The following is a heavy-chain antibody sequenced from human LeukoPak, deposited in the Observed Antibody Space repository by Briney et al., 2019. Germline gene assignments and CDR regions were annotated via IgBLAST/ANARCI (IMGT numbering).Heavy chain of an antibody. D-gene: IGHD4/OR15-4a*01. CDR3: VRQRGSSLTINHFDP. CDR2: NYPGDSDN. CDR1: GNSFTTYW. J-gene: IGHJ5*02. V-gene: IGHV5-51*01. Sequence: GESLKISWETSGNSFTTYWNGWGRQMPGTGVEWVGANYPGDSDNRYRPSLQGQVVILDDRSHRTALLQWNTLKNCEPALYYCVRQRGSSLTINHFDPCGQGTLVTVSS.